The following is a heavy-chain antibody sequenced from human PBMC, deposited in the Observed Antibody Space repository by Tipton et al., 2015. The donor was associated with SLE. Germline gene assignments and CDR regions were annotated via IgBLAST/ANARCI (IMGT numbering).Heavy chain of an antibody. Sequence: LRLSCTVSGGSISSSSYYWDWIRQPPGKGLELIGSIYYSGSTYYNPSLKSRVTISVDTSKNQFSLKLSSVTAADTAVYYCTRRGRGSYDHYFDSWGQGILVTVSS. CDR1: GGSISSSSYY. J-gene: IGHJ4*02. D-gene: IGHD1-26*01. V-gene: IGHV4-39*01. CDR2: IYYSGST. CDR3: TRRGRGSYDHYFDS.